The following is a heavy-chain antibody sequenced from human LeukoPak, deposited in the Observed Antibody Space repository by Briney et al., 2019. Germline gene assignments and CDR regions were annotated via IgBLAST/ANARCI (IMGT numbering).Heavy chain of an antibody. Sequence: ASVKVSCKASGYXFINYGISWVRQAPGQGREWLGWISTYNGNTKYADKFQGRVTVTTDTSTTTVSMELRSLRSDDTAVYYCVRDRTRRVLSIIIAADAFDFWGQGTMVSVSS. CDR2: ISTYNGNT. CDR1: GYXFINYG. CDR3: VRDRTRRVLSIIIAADAFDF. D-gene: IGHD2-15*01. V-gene: IGHV1-18*01. J-gene: IGHJ3*01.